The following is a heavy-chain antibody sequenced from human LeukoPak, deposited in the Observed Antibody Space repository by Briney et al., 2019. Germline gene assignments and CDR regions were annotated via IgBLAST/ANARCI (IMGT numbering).Heavy chain of an antibody. CDR3: ARDLNDFWSGYPNWFDP. V-gene: IGHV3-21*01. D-gene: IGHD3-3*01. CDR2: ISSSSSYI. J-gene: IGHJ5*02. CDR1: GFTFSSYS. Sequence: GGSLRLSCAASGFTFSSYSMNWVRQAPGKGLEWVSSISSSSSYIYYADSVKGRFTISRGNAKNSLYLQMNSLRAEDTAVYYCARDLNDFWSGYPNWFDPWGQGTLVTVSS.